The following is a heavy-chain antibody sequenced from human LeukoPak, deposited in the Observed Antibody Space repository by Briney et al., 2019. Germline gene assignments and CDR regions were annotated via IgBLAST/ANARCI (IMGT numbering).Heavy chain of an antibody. CDR1: GYTFTSYD. CDR2: MNPNSVNT. D-gene: IGHD6-19*01. J-gene: IGHJ6*02. V-gene: IGHV1-8*01. CDR3: ARGLHSGWYRYYYYGMDV. Sequence: ASVKVSCKASGYTFTSYDINWVRQATGQGLEWMGWMNPNSVNTGYAQKFQGRVTMTRNTSISTAYMELSSLRSEDTAVYYCARGLHSGWYRYYYYGMDVWGQGTTVTVSS.